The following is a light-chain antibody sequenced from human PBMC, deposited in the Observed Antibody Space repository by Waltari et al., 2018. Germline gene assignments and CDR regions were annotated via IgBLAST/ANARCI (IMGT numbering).Light chain of an antibody. CDR2: GAS. V-gene: IGKV3-20*01. J-gene: IGKJ5*01. CDR1: QSASSSY. CDR3: QQYGSTLLT. Sequence: DIVLTQSPATLSWSPRHSAPLPCRSSQSASSSYLAWYQQKPGQAPSLLIYGASSRATGIPDRFSGSGSGTDFTLTISRLEPEDFAVYYCQQYGSTLLTFGQGTRLEIK.